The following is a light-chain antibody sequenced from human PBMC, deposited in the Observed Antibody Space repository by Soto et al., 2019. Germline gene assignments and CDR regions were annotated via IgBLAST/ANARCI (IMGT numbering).Light chain of an antibody. CDR3: QQYGNSPFT. Sequence: EIVLTQSPGTLSLSLGERATLSCRASQSISSTSLAWYQQKRGQAPRLLIYGASTRATGIPDRFSGSESGTDFTLTISRLEPEDFVVYYCQQYGNSPFTFGQGTRLEIK. CDR1: QSISSTS. J-gene: IGKJ5*01. V-gene: IGKV3-20*01. CDR2: GAS.